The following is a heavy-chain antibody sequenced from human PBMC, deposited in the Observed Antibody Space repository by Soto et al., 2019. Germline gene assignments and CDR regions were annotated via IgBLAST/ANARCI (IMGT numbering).Heavy chain of an antibody. J-gene: IGHJ6*02. CDR2: IYSSGST. CDR1: GGSVSSDTHY. CDR3: ARFVRSCSGTTCYTRADV. D-gene: IGHD2-2*02. V-gene: IGHV4-61*01. Sequence: QVQLQESGPGLVKPSETLSLTCTVSGGSVSSDTHYWSWIRQHPGKRLEWIGFIYSSGSTNYNPSLKSRVTMSGETSKNQFSLKLRSVIVADTAVYHCARFVRSCSGTTCYTRADVWGQGTTVTVSS.